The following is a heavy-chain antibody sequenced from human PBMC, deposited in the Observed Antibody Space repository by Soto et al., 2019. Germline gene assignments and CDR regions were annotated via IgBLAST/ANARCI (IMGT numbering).Heavy chain of an antibody. CDR1: GGSISSYY. D-gene: IGHD6-6*01. CDR3: ARMRVAARRSMAINWFDP. Sequence: PSETLSLRCTVSGGSISSYYWSLIRQPPRKGLGWIGYIYYSGSTHYNPSLKSRATLSVDTSKNRFCLKLSSVTAADTAVYYCARMRVAARRSMAINWFDPWGQGTLVTVS. J-gene: IGHJ5*02. CDR2: IYYSGST. V-gene: IGHV4-59*01.